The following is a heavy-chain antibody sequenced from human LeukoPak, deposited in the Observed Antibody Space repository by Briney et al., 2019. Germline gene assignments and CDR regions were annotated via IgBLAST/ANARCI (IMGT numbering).Heavy chain of an antibody. Sequence: SETLSLTCTVSGGSISSSSYYWGWIRQPPGKGLEWIGSIYYSGSTYYNPSLKSRVTISVDTSKDQFSLKLSSVTAADTAVYYCARDLYSSGWYVPFDYWGQGTLVTVSS. CDR2: IYYSGST. D-gene: IGHD6-19*01. J-gene: IGHJ4*02. CDR1: GGSISSSSYY. V-gene: IGHV4-39*07. CDR3: ARDLYSSGWYVPFDY.